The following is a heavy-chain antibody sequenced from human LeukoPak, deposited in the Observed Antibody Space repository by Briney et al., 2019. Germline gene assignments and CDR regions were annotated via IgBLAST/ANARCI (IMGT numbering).Heavy chain of an antibody. CDR1: GYSFTSYW. Sequence: GESLKISCEGSGYSFTSYWIGWVRQMPGKGLEWMGIIYPGDSDTRYSPSFQGQVTISADKSISTAYLQWSSLKASDTAMYYCARQKRYCSSTSCWFDPWGQGTLVTVSS. CDR2: IYPGDSDT. D-gene: IGHD2-2*01. J-gene: IGHJ5*02. V-gene: IGHV5-51*01. CDR3: ARQKRYCSSTSCWFDP.